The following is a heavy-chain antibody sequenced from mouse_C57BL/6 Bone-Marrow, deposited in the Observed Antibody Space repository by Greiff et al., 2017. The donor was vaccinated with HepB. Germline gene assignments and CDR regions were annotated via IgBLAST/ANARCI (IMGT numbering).Heavy chain of an antibody. Sequence: EVQVVESGGDLVKPGGSLKLSCAASGFTFSSYGMSWVRQTPDKRLEWVATISSGGSYTYYPDSVKGRFTISRDNAKNTLYLQMSSLKSEDTAMYYCARLYYYGRNYRGQGTTLTVSS. CDR3: ARLYYYGRNY. J-gene: IGHJ2*01. CDR2: ISSGGSYT. D-gene: IGHD1-1*01. V-gene: IGHV5-6*01. CDR1: GFTFSSYG.